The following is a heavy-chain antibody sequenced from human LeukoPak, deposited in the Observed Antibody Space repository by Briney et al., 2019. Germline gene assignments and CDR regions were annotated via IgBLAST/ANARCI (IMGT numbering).Heavy chain of an antibody. J-gene: IGHJ6*02. CDR3: ARYDWGYYKYYGLDV. CDR1: GDSISSYY. CDR2: IYYSGSP. Sequence: SETLSLTCTVSGDSISSYYWSWIRQPPGRGLEWIGYIYYSGSPNYNPSLKSRVIMSADTSKNQLYLTLISVTAADTAVYYCARYDWGYYKYYGLDVWGQGTTVTVSS. V-gene: IGHV4-59*12. D-gene: IGHD3-16*01.